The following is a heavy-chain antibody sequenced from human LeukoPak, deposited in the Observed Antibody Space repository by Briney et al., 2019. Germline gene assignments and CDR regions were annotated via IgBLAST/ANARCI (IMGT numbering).Heavy chain of an antibody. D-gene: IGHD2-2*02. CDR1: GFTVANTY. Sequence: GGSLRLSCAASGFTVANTYMAWVRQAPGKGLEWVSVTDSAGNTYYADSVEGRFTMSRDTSENTLYLQMNSLKSEDTATYYCARDAYTTNWFYYWGQGTLVTVSS. CDR3: ARDAYTTNWFYY. CDR2: TDSAGNT. J-gene: IGHJ5*01. V-gene: IGHV3-53*05.